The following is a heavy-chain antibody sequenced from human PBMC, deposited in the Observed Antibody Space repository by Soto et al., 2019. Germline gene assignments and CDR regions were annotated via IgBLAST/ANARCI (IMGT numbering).Heavy chain of an antibody. J-gene: IGHJ4*02. CDR3: ARLKQDYAVA. D-gene: IGHD3-16*01. CDR2: MNPNSGNT. Sequence: QVQLVQSGAEVKKPGASVKVSCKASGYTFTSYDINWVRLATGQGLEWMGWMNPNSGNTANAQKIQGRVTMTRNTSISTAYMQLSSLRSEDTAVYYCARLKQDYAVAWGQGTLVTVAS. CDR1: GYTFTSYD. V-gene: IGHV1-8*01.